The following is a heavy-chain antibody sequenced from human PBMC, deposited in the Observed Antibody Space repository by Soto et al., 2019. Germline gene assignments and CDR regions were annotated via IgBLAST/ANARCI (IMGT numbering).Heavy chain of an antibody. CDR3: IQSRCGGDCLQSYASHYYYGMDV. Sequence: SGPTLVNPTQTLTLTFTFSGFSLSTSGVGVGWIRQPPGKALEWLALIYWDDDKRYSPSLRSRLTISKDTSKNQEVLTMTNMDPVDTATYYCIQSRCGGDCLQSYASHYYYGMDVWGQGTTVTVSS. CDR1: GFSLSTSGVG. D-gene: IGHD2-21*02. CDR2: IYWDDDK. J-gene: IGHJ6*02. V-gene: IGHV2-5*02.